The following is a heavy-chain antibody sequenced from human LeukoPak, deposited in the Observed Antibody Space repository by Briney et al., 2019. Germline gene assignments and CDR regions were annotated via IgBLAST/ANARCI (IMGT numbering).Heavy chain of an antibody. CDR2: IKSKTDGGTT. Sequence: GGSLRLSCAASGFTFSNAWMSWVRQAPGKGLEWVGRIKSKTDGGTTDYAAPVKGRFTISRDDSKNTAYLQMNSLKTEDTAVYYCTRDPPDYGDYDDAFDIWGQGTMVTVSS. CDR3: TRDPPDYGDYDDAFDI. CDR1: GFTFSNAW. J-gene: IGHJ3*02. D-gene: IGHD4-17*01. V-gene: IGHV3-15*01.